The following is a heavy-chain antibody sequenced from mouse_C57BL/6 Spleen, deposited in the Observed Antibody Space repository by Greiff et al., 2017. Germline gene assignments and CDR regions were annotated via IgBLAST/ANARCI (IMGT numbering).Heavy chain of an antibody. CDR3: ARRGLGSSWDY. J-gene: IGHJ2*01. V-gene: IGHV1-52*01. Sequence: VQLQQPGAELVRPGSSVKLSCKASGYTFTSYWMHWVKQRPIQGLEWIGNIDPSDSETHYNQKFKDKATLTVDKSSSTAYIQLSSLTSEDSAVYYCARRGLGSSWDYWGQGTTLTVSS. CDR1: GYTFTSYW. CDR2: IDPSDSET. D-gene: IGHD1-1*01.